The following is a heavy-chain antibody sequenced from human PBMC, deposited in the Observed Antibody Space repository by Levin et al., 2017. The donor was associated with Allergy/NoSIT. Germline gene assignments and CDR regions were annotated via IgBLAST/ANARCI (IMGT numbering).Heavy chain of an antibody. CDR3: ARDLAEDVGVHCDY. V-gene: IGHV1-2*02. CDR1: GFTFSAYY. J-gene: IGHJ4*02. CDR2: ISPSGGT. Sequence: GESLKISCKASGFTFSAYYMHWVRQAPGQGLEWMGYISPSGGTNYAQKFQGRVTMTRDTSISTIYMELSSLRSDDTAVYYCARDLAEDVGVHCDYWGQGTLVTLSS. D-gene: IGHD2-21*01.